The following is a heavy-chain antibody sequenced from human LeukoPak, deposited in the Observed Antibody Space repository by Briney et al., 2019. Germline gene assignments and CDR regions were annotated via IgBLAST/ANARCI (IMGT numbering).Heavy chain of an antibody. V-gene: IGHV3-49*04. J-gene: IGHJ4*02. Sequence: GGSLRLSCTASGFTFGDYAMSWVRQAPGEGLEWVGFIRSKVYGETTAYAASVKGRFTISRDDSTSIAYLQMNSLKTEDTAMYYCTREGQTSYDFWSGYFFDHWGQGTLVTVSS. CDR1: GFTFGDYA. CDR3: TREGQTSYDFWSGYFFDH. CDR2: IRSKVYGETT. D-gene: IGHD3-3*01.